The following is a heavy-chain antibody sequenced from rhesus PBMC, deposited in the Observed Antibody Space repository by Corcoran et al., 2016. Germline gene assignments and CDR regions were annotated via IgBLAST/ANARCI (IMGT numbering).Heavy chain of an antibody. J-gene: IGHJ4*01. Sequence: QLQLPESGPGLVKPSATLSLTCAVSGVSISTSDWSWIRQAPGKGLEWIGYIYGSGSSTNYNPSLKSRVTLSVDTSKNQLSLKLNSVTAADTAVYYCAKSPGTWTFDYWGQGVLVTVSS. V-gene: IGHV4-169*01. CDR1: GVSISTSD. D-gene: IGHD1-38*01. CDR2: IYGSGSST. CDR3: AKSPGTWTFDY.